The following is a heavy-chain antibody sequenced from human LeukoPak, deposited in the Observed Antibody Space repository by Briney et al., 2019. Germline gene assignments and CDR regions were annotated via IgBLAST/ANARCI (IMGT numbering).Heavy chain of an antibody. Sequence: GGSLRLSCAVSEFTVSSTYMSWVRQAPGKGLEWVSFMYSFGNTYYADSVKGRFTISRDNSKNTLYLQMNSLRAEDTAVYYCARAGWLAPVFDYWGQGTLVTVSS. D-gene: IGHD6-19*01. CDR2: MYSFGNT. V-gene: IGHV3-53*01. CDR1: EFTVSSTY. CDR3: ARAGWLAPVFDY. J-gene: IGHJ4*02.